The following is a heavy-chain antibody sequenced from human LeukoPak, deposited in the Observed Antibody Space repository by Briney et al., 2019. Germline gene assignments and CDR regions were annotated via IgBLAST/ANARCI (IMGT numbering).Heavy chain of an antibody. CDR2: INGGGSST. J-gene: IGHJ4*02. V-gene: IGHV3-23*01. CDR1: GFIFSTYA. D-gene: IGHD3-22*01. Sequence: GGSLRLSCAASGFIFSTYAMSWVRQAPGKGLEWVSAINGGGSSTYYADSVKGQFTISRDNAKNSLYLQMNSLRAEDTAVYYCARAYDSSSSSYWGQGTLVTVSS. CDR3: ARAYDSSSSSY.